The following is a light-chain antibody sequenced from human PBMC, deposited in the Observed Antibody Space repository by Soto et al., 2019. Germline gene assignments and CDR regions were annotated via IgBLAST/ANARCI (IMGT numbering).Light chain of an antibody. Sequence: DILMTQSPATLSVSPGEGVTLSCRASQSVSSNLAWYQRRPGQAPRLLIHGASTRATGIPARFSGSGSGTEFTLHISSLQSEDSGVYYCQQSNNWPYTFGQGTKLEIK. CDR1: QSVSSN. CDR3: QQSNNWPYT. V-gene: IGKV3-15*01. CDR2: GAS. J-gene: IGKJ2*01.